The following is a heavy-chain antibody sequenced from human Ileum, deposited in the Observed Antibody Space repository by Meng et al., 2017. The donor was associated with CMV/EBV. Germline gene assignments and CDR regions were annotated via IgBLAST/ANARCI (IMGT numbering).Heavy chain of an antibody. V-gene: IGHV3-74*01. CDR1: GFTFTNSW. D-gene: IGHD6-13*01. CDR2: IKSDGAT. Sequence: GESLKISCAASGFTFTNSWMHWVRQAPGKGLVWVSRIKSDGATTYADFVKGRFTISRDNAKNTLYLQMNSLRPDDTAVYYCVWDTSSWPWGQGTLVTVS. J-gene: IGHJ5*02. CDR3: VWDTSSWP.